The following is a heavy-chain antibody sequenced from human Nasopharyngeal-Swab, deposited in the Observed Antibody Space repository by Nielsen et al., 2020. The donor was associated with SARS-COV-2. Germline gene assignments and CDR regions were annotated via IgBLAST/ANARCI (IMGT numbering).Heavy chain of an antibody. Sequence: GEALKTSWAASGITFNASVMNWVRQAPGKGPEWVSTIGLGGSSIFYADSVKGRFTISRDNSRNTLYLQMNSLRAEDTAVYYCTERGPHWGFFDTWGQGTLVTVSS. V-gene: IGHV3-23*01. CDR1: GITFNASV. CDR2: IGLGGSSI. D-gene: IGHD3-9*01. CDR3: TERGPHWGFFDT. J-gene: IGHJ4*02.